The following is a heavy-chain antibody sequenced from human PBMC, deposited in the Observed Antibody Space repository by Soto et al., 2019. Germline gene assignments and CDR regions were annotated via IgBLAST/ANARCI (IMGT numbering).Heavy chain of an antibody. CDR3: AHRLIYRSSWYGMRYYYYGMDV. D-gene: IGHD6-13*01. V-gene: IGHV2-5*02. CDR2: IYCDDDK. J-gene: IGHJ6*02. Sequence: ASGPTQVNPTETLTMTCTFSVLSLIAIGVCVGWIRQPPGTALEWLALIYCDDDKRYSPSLKSRLTITKDTSKNQVVLTMTNMDPVDTATYCWAHRLIYRSSWYGMRYYYYGMDVWGQGTTVTVSS. CDR1: VLSLIAIGVC.